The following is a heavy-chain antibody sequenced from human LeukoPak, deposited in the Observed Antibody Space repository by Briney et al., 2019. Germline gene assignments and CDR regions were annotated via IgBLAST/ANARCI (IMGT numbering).Heavy chain of an antibody. V-gene: IGHV3-7*01. Sequence: GGSLRLSCAASGFSFSTTWMSWVRQAPGKGLEWVAIIQHDGGVTFYVDSVKGRFTISRDNAKNSLFLQMNSLRVEDTAVYYCARLGGSYYTYWGQGTLVTVSS. CDR3: ARLGGSYYTY. J-gene: IGHJ4*02. CDR2: IQHDGGVT. D-gene: IGHD1-26*01. CDR1: GFSFSTTW.